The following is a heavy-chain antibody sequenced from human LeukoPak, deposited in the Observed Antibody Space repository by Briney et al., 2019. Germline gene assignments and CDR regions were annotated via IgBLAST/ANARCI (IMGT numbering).Heavy chain of an antibody. D-gene: IGHD2-15*01. V-gene: IGHV3-23*01. CDR1: GFTFSSYD. CDR2: ISGSGGST. Sequence: GGSLRLSCAASGFTFSSYDMSWVRQAPGKGLEWVSAISGSGGSTYYADSVKGRFTISRDNSKNTLYLQMNSLRAEDTAVYYCANIEVGLYATHSLPFDYWGQGTLVTVSS. J-gene: IGHJ4*02. CDR3: ANIEVGLYATHSLPFDY.